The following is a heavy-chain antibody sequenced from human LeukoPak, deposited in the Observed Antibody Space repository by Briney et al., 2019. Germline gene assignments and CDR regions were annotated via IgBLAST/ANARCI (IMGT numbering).Heavy chain of an antibody. Sequence: GGSLRLSCAASGFTFSSYSMNWVRQAPGKGLEWVSSISSSSSYIYYADSVKGRFTISRDNAKNSLYLQMNSLRAEDTAVYYCAREAITGTVVNWGQGTLVTVSS. J-gene: IGHJ4*02. V-gene: IGHV3-21*01. CDR2: ISSSSSYI. CDR1: GFTFSSYS. CDR3: AREAITGTVVN. D-gene: IGHD1-7*01.